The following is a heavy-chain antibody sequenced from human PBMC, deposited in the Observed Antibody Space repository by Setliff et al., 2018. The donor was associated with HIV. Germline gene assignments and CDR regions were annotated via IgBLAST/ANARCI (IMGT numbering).Heavy chain of an antibody. J-gene: IGHJ4*02. D-gene: IGHD3-3*01. Sequence: LRLSCAASGFTFNAYWMHWVRQAPGKGLMWVSQISPDGSFTRYADSVKGRFTISRDSAKNTLYLHMNSLNGEDTAVYYCARDLPSGFLDYWGQGTLVTVSS. CDR1: GFTFNAYW. CDR3: ARDLPSGFLDY. CDR2: ISPDGSFT. V-gene: IGHV3-74*01.